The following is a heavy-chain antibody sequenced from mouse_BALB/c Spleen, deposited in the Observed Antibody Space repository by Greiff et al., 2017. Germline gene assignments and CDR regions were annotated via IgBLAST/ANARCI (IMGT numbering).Heavy chain of an antibody. CDR2: ISSGGSYT. Sequence: DVMLVESGGGLVKPGGSLKLSCAASGFTFSSYTMSWVRQTPEKRLEWVATISSGGSYTYYPDSVKGRFTISRDNAKNTLYLQMSSLKSEDTAMYYCTRAPLTTVVSPYFDYWGQGTTLTVSS. CDR3: TRAPLTTVVSPYFDY. D-gene: IGHD1-1*01. CDR1: GFTFSSYT. V-gene: IGHV5-6-4*01. J-gene: IGHJ2*01.